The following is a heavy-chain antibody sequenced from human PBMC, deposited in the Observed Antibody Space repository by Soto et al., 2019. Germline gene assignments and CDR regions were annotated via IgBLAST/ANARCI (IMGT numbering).Heavy chain of an antibody. CDR1: GFTFSSYA. CDR3: ARVYCISTSCYSYYGMDV. J-gene: IGHJ6*02. V-gene: IGHV3-30-3*01. CDR2: ISYDGSNK. D-gene: IGHD2-2*02. Sequence: GGSLRLSCAASGFTFSSYAMHWVRQAPGKGLEWVAVISYDGSNKYYADSVKGRFTISRDNSENTLYLQMNSLRAEDTAVYYCARVYCISTSCYSYYGMDVWGQGTTVTVSS.